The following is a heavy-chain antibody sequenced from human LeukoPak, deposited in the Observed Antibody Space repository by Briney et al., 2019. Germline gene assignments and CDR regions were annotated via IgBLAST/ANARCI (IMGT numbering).Heavy chain of an antibody. CDR3: ARPSLYGDYFDY. V-gene: IGHV1-69*05. CDR2: IIPIFGTA. J-gene: IGHJ4*02. D-gene: IGHD4-17*01. CDR1: GGTFSSYA. Sequence: SVKVSCKASGGTFSSYAISWVRQAPGQGLEWMGRIIPIFGTASYAQKFQGRVTITTDESTSTAYMELSSLRSEDTAVYYCARPSLYGDYFDYWGQGTPVTVSS.